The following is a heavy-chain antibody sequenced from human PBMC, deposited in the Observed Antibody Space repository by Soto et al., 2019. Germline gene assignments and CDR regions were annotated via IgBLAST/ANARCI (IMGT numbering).Heavy chain of an antibody. J-gene: IGHJ6*02. CDR1: GFTFDDYT. CDR2: ISWDGGST. V-gene: IGHV3-43*01. D-gene: IGHD6-19*01. CDR3: AKARAAVTGAYYYYVMDV. Sequence: EVQLVESGGVVVQPGGSLRLSCAASGFTFDDYTMHWVRQAPGKGLEWVSLISWDGGSTYYADSVKGRFIISRDNSKNSLYLQMNSLRTEDTALYYCAKARAAVTGAYYYYVMDVWGQGTTVTVSS.